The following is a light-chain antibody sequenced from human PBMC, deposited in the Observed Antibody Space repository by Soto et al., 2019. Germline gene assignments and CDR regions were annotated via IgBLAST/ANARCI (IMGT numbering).Light chain of an antibody. V-gene: IGLV2-14*01. CDR1: SSDIGGYNY. CDR2: DVN. CDR3: SSYTSSSTLYV. Sequence: QSVLTQPASVSGSPGQSITISCTGTSSDIGGYNYVSWYQQHPGKAPKLMIYDVNNRPSGVSDRFSGSKSGNTASLTISGLQAEDEADYFCSSYTSSSTLYVFGAGNKVTVL. J-gene: IGLJ1*01.